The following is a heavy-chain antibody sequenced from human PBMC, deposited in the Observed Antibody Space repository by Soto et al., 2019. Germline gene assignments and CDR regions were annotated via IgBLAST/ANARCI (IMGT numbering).Heavy chain of an antibody. D-gene: IGHD6-25*01. Sequence: HPGGSLRLSCAASGFTFSNYAMSWVRQAPGKGLEWVSAIIDSGKNTYYADSVKGRFSISRDNSENTVFLQMNSLRVEDTATYYCAREAAASGMGYFGPWGQGTQVTVSS. CDR2: IIDSGKNT. CDR1: GFTFSNYA. CDR3: AREAAASGMGYFGP. J-gene: IGHJ5*02. V-gene: IGHV3-23*01.